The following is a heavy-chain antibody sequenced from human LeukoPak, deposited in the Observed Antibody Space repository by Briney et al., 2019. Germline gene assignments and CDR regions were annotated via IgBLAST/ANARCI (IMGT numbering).Heavy chain of an antibody. CDR1: GYILTSYD. V-gene: IGHV1-18*01. CDR3: ARGGEDCSSISCYSNWFDP. J-gene: IGHJ5*02. D-gene: IGHD2-2*01. Sequence: GASVKVSCKASGYILTSYDINWVRQAPGQGLEWMGWISPYKGNTNYAQKFQDRVTMTTDTSTSTAYMELRSLRSDDTAVYYCARGGEDCSSISCYSNWFDPWGQGTLATVST. CDR2: ISPYKGNT.